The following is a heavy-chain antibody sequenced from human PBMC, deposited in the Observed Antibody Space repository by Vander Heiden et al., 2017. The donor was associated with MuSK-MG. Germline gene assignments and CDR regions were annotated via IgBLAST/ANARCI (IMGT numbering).Heavy chain of an antibody. CDR2: IDPSDSYT. V-gene: IGHV5-10-1*03. CDR3: ARLSCSSTSCYWNFDY. Sequence: EVQLVQSGAEVKKPGESLRISCKGSGYSFTSHWISWLRQMPGKGLEWMGRIDPSDSYTNYSPSFQGHVTISADKSISTAYLQWSSLKAADTAMYYCARLSCSSTSCYWNFDYWGQGTLVTVSS. J-gene: IGHJ4*02. D-gene: IGHD2-2*01. CDR1: GYSFTSHW.